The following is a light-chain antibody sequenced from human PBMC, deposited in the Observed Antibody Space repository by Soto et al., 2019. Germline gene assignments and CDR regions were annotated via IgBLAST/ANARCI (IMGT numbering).Light chain of an antibody. V-gene: IGLV3-21*02. CDR1: NIGSKS. J-gene: IGLJ2*01. Sequence: SYELTQPPSVSVAPGQTARITCGGSNIGSKSVHWYQQKPGQAPVLVVYDDSDRPSGIPERFSGSNSGNTATLTINWVEAGDEADYYCQVWDTRVVFAGGTKLTVL. CDR2: DDS. CDR3: QVWDTRVV.